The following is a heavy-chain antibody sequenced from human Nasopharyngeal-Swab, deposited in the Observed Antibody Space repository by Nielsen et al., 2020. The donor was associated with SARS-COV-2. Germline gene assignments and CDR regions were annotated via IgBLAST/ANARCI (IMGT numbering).Heavy chain of an antibody. CDR3: ARVNNGGGIVPASYSFFMDV. CDR1: GVSFSGYH. D-gene: IGHD2-2*01. Sequence: ESLKISCGLNGVSFSGYHWGWIRQSPGKGPEWIGDITRSGNTNYNPALKSRVTMSVATSKDEFSLKLTSVTAADTAIYFCARVNNGGGIVPASYSFFMDVWGKGTSVAVSS. J-gene: IGHJ6*03. V-gene: IGHV4-34*01. CDR2: ITRSGNT.